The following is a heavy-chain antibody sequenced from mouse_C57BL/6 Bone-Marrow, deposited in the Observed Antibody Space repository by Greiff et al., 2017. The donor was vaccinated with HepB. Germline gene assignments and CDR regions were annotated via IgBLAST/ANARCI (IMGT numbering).Heavy chain of an antibody. D-gene: IGHD2-10*01. Sequence: EVKVVESGGGLVKPGGSLKLSCAASGFTFSSYAMSWVRQTPEKRLEWVATISDGGSYTYYPDNVKGRFTISRDNAKNNLYLQMSHLKSEDTAMYYCARGAYYGNYWFAYWGQGTLVTVSA. V-gene: IGHV5-4*03. CDR2: ISDGGSYT. J-gene: IGHJ3*01. CDR3: ARGAYYGNYWFAY. CDR1: GFTFSSYA.